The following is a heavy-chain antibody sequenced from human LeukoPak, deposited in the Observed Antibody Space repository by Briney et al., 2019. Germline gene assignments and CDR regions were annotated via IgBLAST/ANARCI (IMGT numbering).Heavy chain of an antibody. D-gene: IGHD6-13*01. CDR3: AGAAAGAPYNWFGP. CDR2: ISSSSSYI. V-gene: IGHV3-21*01. CDR1: GFTFSSYS. Sequence: GGSLRLSCAASGFTFSSYSMNWVRQAPGKGLEWVSSISSSSSYIYYADSVKGRFTISRDNAKNSLYLQMNSLRAEDTAVYYCAGAAAGAPYNWFGPWGQGTLVTVSS. J-gene: IGHJ5*02.